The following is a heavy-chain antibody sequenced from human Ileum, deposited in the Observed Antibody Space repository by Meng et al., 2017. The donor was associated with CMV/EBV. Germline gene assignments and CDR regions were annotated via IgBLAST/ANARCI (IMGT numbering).Heavy chain of an antibody. J-gene: IGHJ4*02. CDR2: IYTSEST. Sequence: QEPGQGLAKPSQTLPPTFTVSGGSISSGSYYWSWIRQPAGKGLEWIGRIYTSESTNYNPSLKSRVTISVDTSKNQFSLKLSSVTATDTAVYYCAGGAITGTTEVPFDYWGQGTLVTVSS. CDR1: GGSISSGSYY. D-gene: IGHD1-20*01. CDR3: AGGAITGTTEVPFDY. V-gene: IGHV4-61*02.